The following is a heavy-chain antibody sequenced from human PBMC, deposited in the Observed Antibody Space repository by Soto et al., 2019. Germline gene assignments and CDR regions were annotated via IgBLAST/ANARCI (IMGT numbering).Heavy chain of an antibody. J-gene: IGHJ6*02. D-gene: IGHD2-2*01. CDR3: ARDYIVVVPAAQYYYYGMDV. CDR1: RRTFSSCV. Sequence: VKSFCNATRRTFSSCVVRWVRHTPAQQIQWQGGIIPIFGTANYAQKFQGRVTITADESTSTAYMELSSLRSEDTAVYYCARDYIVVVPAAQYYYYGMDVWGQGTTVTVSS. CDR2: IIPIFGTA. V-gene: IGHV1-69*13.